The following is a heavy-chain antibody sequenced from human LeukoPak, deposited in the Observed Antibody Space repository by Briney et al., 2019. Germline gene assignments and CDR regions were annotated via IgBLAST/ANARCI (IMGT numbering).Heavy chain of an antibody. CDR3: AREVSDSNGYYGERDY. V-gene: IGHV3-48*03. Sequence: PGGSLRLSCAASGFTFSRYEMNWVRQAPGKGLEWISYINSSGGTRYYADSVKGRFTISRDNSKNTLYLQMNSLRAEDTAVYYCAREVSDSNGYYGERDYWGQGTLVTVSS. J-gene: IGHJ4*02. D-gene: IGHD3-22*01. CDR1: GFTFSRYE. CDR2: INSSGGTR.